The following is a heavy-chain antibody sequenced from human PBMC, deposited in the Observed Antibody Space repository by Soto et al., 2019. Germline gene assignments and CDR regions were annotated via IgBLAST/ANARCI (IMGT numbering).Heavy chain of an antibody. V-gene: IGHV3-13*01. D-gene: IGHD4-17*01. CDR1: GFTFSNYD. CDR3: ARGADYGDYGDDAFDI. CDR2: IGTAGDT. Sequence: GGSLRLSCAASGFTFSNYDMHWVRQATGKGLEWVSAIGTAGDTYYSGSVKGRFTISRENAKNSLYLQMNGLRAGDTAGYYCARGADYGDYGDDAFDIWGQGTMVTVSS. J-gene: IGHJ3*02.